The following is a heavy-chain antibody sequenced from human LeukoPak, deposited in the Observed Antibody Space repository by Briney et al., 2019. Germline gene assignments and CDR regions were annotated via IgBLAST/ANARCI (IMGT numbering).Heavy chain of an antibody. CDR2: IGAYNGDK. CDR1: GYSFISYG. J-gene: IGHJ4*02. Sequence: ASVKVSCKASGYSFISYGFTWVRQAPGQGLEWMGWIGAYNGDKNYAQKFQGRVTMTTDTSTSTAYMELRSLRSDDTAVYYCAREREVATVVTPGLDYWGQGTLVTVSS. CDR3: AREREVATVVTPGLDY. V-gene: IGHV1-18*01. D-gene: IGHD4-23*01.